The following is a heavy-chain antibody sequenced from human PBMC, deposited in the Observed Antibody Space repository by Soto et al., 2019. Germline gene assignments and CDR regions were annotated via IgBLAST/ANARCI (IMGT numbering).Heavy chain of an antibody. Sequence: GGSLRLSCAASGFTFSSYSMNWVRQAPGKGLEWISYISSHSSTLYYADSVKGRFTTSRDNDGKSLYLQMNSLRDEDTAVYYCVRDGSGNPYLNWFDPWGQGTLVTVSS. V-gene: IGHV3-48*02. D-gene: IGHD6-19*01. CDR3: VRDGSGNPYLNWFDP. CDR1: GFTFSSYS. J-gene: IGHJ5*02. CDR2: ISSHSSTL.